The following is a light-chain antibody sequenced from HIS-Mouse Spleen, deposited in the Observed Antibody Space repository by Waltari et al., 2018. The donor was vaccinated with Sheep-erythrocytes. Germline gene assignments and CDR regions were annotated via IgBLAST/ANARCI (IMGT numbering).Light chain of an antibody. J-gene: IGLJ1*01. CDR3: CSYAGSYNHV. CDR2: DVS. V-gene: IGLV2-11*01. CDR1: SSDVGGYNY. Sequence: QSALTQPRSVSGSPGQSVTISCTGTSSDVGGYNYVSWYQQHPGKAPKLMIYDVSKWPSGGPDRLAGSKSGNTASLTISGLQAEDEADYYCCSYAGSYNHVFATGTKVTVL.